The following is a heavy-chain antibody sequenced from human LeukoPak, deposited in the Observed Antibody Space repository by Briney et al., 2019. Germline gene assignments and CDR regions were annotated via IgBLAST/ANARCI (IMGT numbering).Heavy chain of an antibody. CDR2: ISSSSDTI. Sequence: PGGSLRLSCAASGFTFSSYGMNWVRQAPGKGLEWVSYISSSSDTIYYADSVKGRFTISRDNAKNSLYLQMNSLRAEDTAVYYCARAFRSIFGEVIIGYWGQGTLVTVSS. J-gene: IGHJ4*02. CDR3: ARAFRSIFGEVIIGY. D-gene: IGHD3-3*01. CDR1: GFTFSSYG. V-gene: IGHV3-48*01.